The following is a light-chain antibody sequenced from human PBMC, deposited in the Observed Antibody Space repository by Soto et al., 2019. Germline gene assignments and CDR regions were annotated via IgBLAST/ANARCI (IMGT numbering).Light chain of an antibody. J-gene: IGKJ1*01. CDR2: GAS. V-gene: IGKV3D-15*01. CDR3: QQYNTSPRT. Sequence: MTQSPSTLSVSPGERATLSCRASQSVSSNLAWYQQKPGQAPRLLIYGASNRATGIPDRFSGSGSGTDFTLTISRLEPEDFAVYYCQQYNTSPRTFGQGTKVDIK. CDR1: QSVSSN.